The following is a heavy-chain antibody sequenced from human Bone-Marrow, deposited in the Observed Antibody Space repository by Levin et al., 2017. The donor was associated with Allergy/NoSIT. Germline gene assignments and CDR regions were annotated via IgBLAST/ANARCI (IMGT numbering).Heavy chain of an antibody. CDR2: VFHSGTA. Sequence: MASETLSLTCSVSGDSITTSSYYWGWIRQPPGKRLEWIGNVFHSGTAYYNPSLESRATISAHPSKEEFSLTLKSVTAADTGLYYCVRHGAIAVVPTGLSFHIWGPGTKVVVAS. D-gene: IGHD6-19*01. CDR3: VRHGAIAVVPTGLSFHI. V-gene: IGHV4-39*01. CDR1: GDSITTSSYY. J-gene: IGHJ3*02.